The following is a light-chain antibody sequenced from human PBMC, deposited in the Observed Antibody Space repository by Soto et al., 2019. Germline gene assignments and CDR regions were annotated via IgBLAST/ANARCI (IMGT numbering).Light chain of an antibody. Sequence: IQLTQSPSSLSASVGDRVTITCRASQGISSFLAWYQQKPGKAPKLLIYGASTLQSGAPSRFSGSGSGTDFTLTIGSLQPEDFATYYCQHLNSFPIPFGPGTKVDIK. CDR1: QGISSF. CDR3: QHLNSFPIP. CDR2: GAS. J-gene: IGKJ3*01. V-gene: IGKV1-9*01.